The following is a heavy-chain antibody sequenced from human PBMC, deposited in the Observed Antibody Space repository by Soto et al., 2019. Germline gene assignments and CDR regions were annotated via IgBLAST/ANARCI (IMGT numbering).Heavy chain of an antibody. Sequence: GGSLRLSSAASGFTFSYYCMSWIWQSQGEGLEWVSYISSSSSYTNYADSVKGRFTISRDNAKNSLYLQMNSLRAEDTAVYYCARPSRIAAAGTGAFDIWGQGTMVTVSS. V-gene: IGHV3-11*06. CDR3: ARPSRIAAAGTGAFDI. D-gene: IGHD6-13*01. J-gene: IGHJ3*02. CDR2: ISSSSSYT. CDR1: GFTFSYYC.